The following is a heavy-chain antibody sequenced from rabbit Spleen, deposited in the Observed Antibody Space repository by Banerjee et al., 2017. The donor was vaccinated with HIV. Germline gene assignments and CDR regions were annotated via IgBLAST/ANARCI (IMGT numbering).Heavy chain of an antibody. V-gene: IGHV1S45*01. CDR2: IYAGGSGSA. Sequence: QEQLVESGGGLVKPEGSLKLSCTASGFSFTTSYWICWVRQAPGKGLEWIGCIYAGGSGSAGYASWAKGRFTISKPSSTTVTLQMTSLTAADTATYFCTIATMTMVITDLWGQGTLVTVS. J-gene: IGHJ3*01. D-gene: IGHD2-1*01. CDR3: TIATMTMVITDL. CDR1: GFSFTTSYW.